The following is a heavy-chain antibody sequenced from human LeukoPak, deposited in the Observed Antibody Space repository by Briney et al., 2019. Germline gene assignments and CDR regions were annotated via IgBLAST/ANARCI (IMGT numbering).Heavy chain of an antibody. Sequence: SETLSLTCTVSGGSISSYYWSWIRQPPGKGLEWIGYIYYSGSTNYNPSLKSRVTISVDTSKNQFSLKLSSVTAADTAVYYCASRSGSYRFFDYWGQGTLVTVSS. CDR1: GGSISSYY. J-gene: IGHJ4*02. V-gene: IGHV4-59*01. D-gene: IGHD1-26*01. CDR2: IYYSGST. CDR3: ASRSGSYRFFDY.